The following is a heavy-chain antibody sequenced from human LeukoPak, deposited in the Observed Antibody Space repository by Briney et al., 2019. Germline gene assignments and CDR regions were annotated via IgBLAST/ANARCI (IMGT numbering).Heavy chain of an antibody. CDR1: GFTFSSYW. D-gene: IGHD4/OR15-4a*01. J-gene: IGHJ4*02. CDR3: AKDDYHRH. CDR2: IKQDGSEK. Sequence: PGGSLRLSCAASGFTFSSYWMSWVRQAPGKGLEWVANIKQDGSEKYYVDSVKGRFTISRDNAHNTLYLQMNSLRPEDTAVYYCAKDDYHRHWGQGTLVTVSS. V-gene: IGHV3-7*04.